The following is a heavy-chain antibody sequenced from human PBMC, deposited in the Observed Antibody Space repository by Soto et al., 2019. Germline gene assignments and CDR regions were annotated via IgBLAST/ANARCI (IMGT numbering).Heavy chain of an antibody. CDR3: AREWWQLVRKGGRVWDSVWEYYGMDV. CDR1: GFTFSSYW. CDR2: IKKDGSEK. Sequence: EVQLVESGGGLVQPGGSLRLSCAASGFTFSSYWMNWVRQAPGKGLEWVANIKKDGSEKYYVDSVEGRFTISRDNAKNSLYLQMNSLRAEDTAVYYCAREWWQLVRKGGRVWDSVWEYYGMDVW. V-gene: IGHV3-7*03. D-gene: IGHD3-16*01. J-gene: IGHJ6*01.